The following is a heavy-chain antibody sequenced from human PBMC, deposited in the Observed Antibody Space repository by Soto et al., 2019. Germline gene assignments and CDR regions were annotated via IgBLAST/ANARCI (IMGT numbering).Heavy chain of an antibody. Sequence: GGSLRLSCAASGFTFSSYAMSWVRQAPGKGLKWVTAISGSCGSTYYADSVKGRFTISRDISKNTLYLQMNSLRAEDMSVYYCAKEYSNYVYYYYMDVWGKGTTVTVSS. CDR1: GFTFSSYA. D-gene: IGHD4-4*01. J-gene: IGHJ6*03. CDR2: ISGSCGST. CDR3: AKEYSNYVYYYYMDV. V-gene: IGHV3-23*01.